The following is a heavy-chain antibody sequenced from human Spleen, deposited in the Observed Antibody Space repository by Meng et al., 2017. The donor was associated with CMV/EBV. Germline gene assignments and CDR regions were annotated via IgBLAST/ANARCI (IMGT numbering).Heavy chain of an antibody. J-gene: IGHJ5*02. CDR1: GGSVSSGSYY. Sequence: SETLSLTCTVSGGSVSSGSYYWSWLRQPPGKGLEWIGYISYIGSTNYNPSLKSRVTISVDTSKNQFSLKLSSVTAADTAVYYCAREGQTDVGAATGWLDPWGQGTLVTVSS. CDR2: ISYIGST. V-gene: IGHV4-61*01. D-gene: IGHD6-13*01. CDR3: AREGQTDVGAATGWLDP.